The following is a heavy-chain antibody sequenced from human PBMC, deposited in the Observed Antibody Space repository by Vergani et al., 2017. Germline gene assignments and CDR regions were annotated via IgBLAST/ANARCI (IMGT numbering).Heavy chain of an antibody. Sequence: QVHLVESGGGVVQPGRSLRLSCVVSGFTSSYYGMHWVRQAPGKGLEWVAFIRSDASNKYYGDSVKGRFTISRDNSKNTLYLQMNSLRAEDTAVYYCGGLAVFDYWGQGTLVTVSS. CDR2: IRSDASNK. J-gene: IGHJ4*02. CDR1: GFTSSYYG. V-gene: IGHV3-30*02. CDR3: GGLAVFDY. D-gene: IGHD3-16*01.